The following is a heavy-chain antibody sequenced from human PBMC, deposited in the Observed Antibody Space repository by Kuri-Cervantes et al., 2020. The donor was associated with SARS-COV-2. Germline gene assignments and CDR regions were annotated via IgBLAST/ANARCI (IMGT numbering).Heavy chain of an antibody. CDR1: GGSISSCSYY. V-gene: IGHV4-61*02. CDR2: IYTSGSN. Sequence: SCTVSGGSISSCSYYWSWIRQPAGKGLEWIGRIYTSGSNNYNHSLKSRVTISVNMSKNQFSLKLNAVTAADTAVYYCARYGGVGEAKEDYWGQGTLVTVSS. J-gene: IGHJ4*02. D-gene: IGHD3-10*01. CDR3: ARYGGVGEAKEDY.